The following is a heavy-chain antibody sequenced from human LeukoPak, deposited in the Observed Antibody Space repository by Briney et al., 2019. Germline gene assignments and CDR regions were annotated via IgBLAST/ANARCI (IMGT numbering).Heavy chain of an antibody. CDR3: APNFWSGYLTDY. D-gene: IGHD3-3*01. CDR2: ISSSSSTI. J-gene: IGHJ4*02. V-gene: IGHV3-48*02. CDR1: GFTFSTYS. Sequence: QPGGSLRLSCAASGFTFSTYSMNWVRQAPGKGLEWVSYISSSSSTIYYADSVKGRFTISRDNAKNSLYLQMNNLRDEDTAVYYCAPNFWSGYLTDYWGQGTLVTVSS.